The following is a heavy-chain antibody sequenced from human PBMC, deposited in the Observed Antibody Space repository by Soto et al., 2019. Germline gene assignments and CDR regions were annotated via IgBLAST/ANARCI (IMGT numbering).Heavy chain of an antibody. V-gene: IGHV3-30*03. CDR1: GFTFSSYG. J-gene: IGHJ6*02. CDR2: MSFDGSKK. Sequence: QVQLVESGGGVVQSGRSLRLSCAAAGFTFSSYGMHWVRQAPGKGLEWVAVMSFDGSKKDYADTVKGRFTISRDNSKNTLYLQMNSLRAADTAVYYCARDVHPRYMYGSTMDVWGQGTTVTVSS. D-gene: IGHD3-10*01. CDR3: ARDVHPRYMYGSTMDV.